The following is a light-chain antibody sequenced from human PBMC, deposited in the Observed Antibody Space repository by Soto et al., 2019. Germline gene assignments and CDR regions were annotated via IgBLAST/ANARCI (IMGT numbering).Light chain of an antibody. CDR2: GAS. Sequence: EIVLTQSPGTLSLSPGERATLSCRASQSVSSNYLAWYQRKPGQAPRLLIYGASSRATDIPNRFSGSGSGTDFTLTSTRLWPEDFAVYFCQQYGGSPPTFGQGTKVEIK. V-gene: IGKV3-20*01. CDR3: QQYGGSPPT. J-gene: IGKJ1*01. CDR1: QSVSSNY.